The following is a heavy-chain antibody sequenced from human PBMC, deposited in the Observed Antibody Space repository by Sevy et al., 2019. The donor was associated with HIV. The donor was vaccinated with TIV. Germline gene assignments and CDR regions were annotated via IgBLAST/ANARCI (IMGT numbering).Heavy chain of an antibody. CDR1: GGSFSGFY. CDR2: INHIGST. Sequence: SETLSLTCAVYGGSFSGFYWTWIRQPPGKGLEWIGEINHIGSTTYNPSLKSRVTISVGTSKNQFSLKLSSVTAADTAVYYCARGQWELYYWGQGIQVTVSS. J-gene: IGHJ4*02. CDR3: ARGQWELYY. V-gene: IGHV4-34*01. D-gene: IGHD3-3*01.